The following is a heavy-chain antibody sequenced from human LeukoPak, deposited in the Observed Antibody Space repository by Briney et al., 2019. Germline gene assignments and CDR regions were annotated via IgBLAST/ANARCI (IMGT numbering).Heavy chain of an antibody. V-gene: IGHV4-59*08. CDR2: IYYSRST. D-gene: IGHD6-19*01. CDR3: ARWAYSTDWYQYLDK. J-gene: IGHJ4*02. Sequence: SETLSLTCTVSGGSISSYYWTWIRQPPGAGLEWIGYIYYSRSTNYNPSLKSRVTISVDTSKNQFSLKLSSVTAADTAVYYCARWAYSTDWYQYLDKWGQGTLVTVSS. CDR1: GGSISSYY.